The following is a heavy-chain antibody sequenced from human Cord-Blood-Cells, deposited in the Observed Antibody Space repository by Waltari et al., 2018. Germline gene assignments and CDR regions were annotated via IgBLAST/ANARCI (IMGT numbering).Heavy chain of an antibody. V-gene: IGHV1-3*01. Sequence: QVQLVQSGAEVKKPGASVKVSCKASGYTFTSYAMHWVRQAPGQRLEWMGWINAGNGNTKYSQKFQGRVTITRDTSASTAYMELSSLRSEDTAVYYCARGRETGYDAFEIWGQGTMVTVSS. CDR1: GYTFTSYA. CDR2: INAGNGNT. CDR3: ARGRETGYDAFEI. D-gene: IGHD7-27*01. J-gene: IGHJ3*02.